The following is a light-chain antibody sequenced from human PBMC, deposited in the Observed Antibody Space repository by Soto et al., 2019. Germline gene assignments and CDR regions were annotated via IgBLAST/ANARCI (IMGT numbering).Light chain of an antibody. CDR2: GVS. J-gene: IGKJ1*01. Sequence: EIALTQSPGALPFSPGERATLSCRASQSVDRTFFPWSQKKHRQAPRLLMYGVSKRATGIPDRFSGSGSGTDFTLTISRVEPEDFAEYYCQQYMRSVTFGQGTRVEIK. CDR1: QSVDRTF. V-gene: IGKV3-20*01. CDR3: QQYMRSVT.